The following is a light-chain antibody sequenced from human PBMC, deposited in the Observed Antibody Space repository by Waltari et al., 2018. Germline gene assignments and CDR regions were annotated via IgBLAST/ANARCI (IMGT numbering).Light chain of an antibody. CDR3: CSNVGSSVF. V-gene: IGLV2-23*03. CDR2: EGN. Sequence: QSALTQPASVSGSPGQSITISCTGFNSNVGSYNLVSWYHKHPGKAPKLLMYEGNRRPSGGSNRFSGSKSDNTASLTLSGLQAEDEADYYCCSNVGSSVFFGGGTKLTVL. CDR1: NSNVGSYNL. J-gene: IGLJ2*01.